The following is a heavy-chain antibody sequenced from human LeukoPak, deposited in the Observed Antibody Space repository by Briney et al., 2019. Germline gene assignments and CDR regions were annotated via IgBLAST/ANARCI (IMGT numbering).Heavy chain of an antibody. Sequence: GGSLRLSCAASGFTFSSYGMHWVRQAPGKGLEWVAFIRYDGSNKYYADSVKGRFTISRDNSKNTLYLQMNSLRAEDTAVYYCARDRGYPSYMDVWGKGTTVTVSS. CDR1: GFTFSSYG. D-gene: IGHD3-10*01. CDR3: ARDRGYPSYMDV. CDR2: IRYDGSNK. J-gene: IGHJ6*03. V-gene: IGHV3-30*02.